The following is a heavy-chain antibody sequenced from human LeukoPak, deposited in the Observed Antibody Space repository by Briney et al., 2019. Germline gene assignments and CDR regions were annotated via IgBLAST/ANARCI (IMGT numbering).Heavy chain of an antibody. CDR1: GGSISSYY. CDR3: ARDFSAFPYPEY. CDR2: IYYSGST. J-gene: IGHJ4*02. Sequence: SEPLSLTCTVSGGSISSYYWSWIRQPPGKGLEWVGYIYYSGSTNYNPSLKSRVTISVDTSKNQFSLKLSSVTAADTAVYYCARDFSAFPYPEYWGQGTLVTVSS. D-gene: IGHD3-10*01. V-gene: IGHV4-59*01.